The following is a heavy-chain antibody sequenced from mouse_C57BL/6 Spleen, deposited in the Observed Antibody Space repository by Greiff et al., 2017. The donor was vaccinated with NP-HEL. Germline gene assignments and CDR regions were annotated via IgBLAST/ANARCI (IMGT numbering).Heavy chain of an antibody. CDR3: ARSWDGKAMDY. V-gene: IGHV1-61*01. J-gene: IGHJ4*01. D-gene: IGHD4-1*01. CDR2: IYPSDSET. Sequence: QVQLKQPGAELVRPGSSVKLSCKASGYTFTSYWMDWVKQRPGQGLEWIGNIYPSDSETHYNQKFKDKATLTVDKSSSTAYMQLSSLTSEDSAVYYCARSWDGKAMDYWGQGTSVTVSS. CDR1: GYTFTSYW.